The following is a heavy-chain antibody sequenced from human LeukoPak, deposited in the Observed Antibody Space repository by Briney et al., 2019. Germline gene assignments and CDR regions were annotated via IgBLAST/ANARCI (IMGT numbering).Heavy chain of an antibody. D-gene: IGHD1-26*01. Sequence: QSGGSLRLSCAASGFTFSSYGMHWVRQAPGKGLEWVAFIRYDGSNKYYADSVKGRFTISKDNSKNTLYLQMNSLRAEDTAVYYCASEWELTHHDAFDIWGQGTMVTVSS. CDR3: ASEWELTHHDAFDI. J-gene: IGHJ3*02. CDR1: GFTFSSYG. CDR2: IRYDGSNK. V-gene: IGHV3-30*02.